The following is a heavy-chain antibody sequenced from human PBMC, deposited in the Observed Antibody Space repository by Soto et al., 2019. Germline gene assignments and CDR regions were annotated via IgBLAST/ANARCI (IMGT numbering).Heavy chain of an antibody. CDR3: AKDRVLRFLEWTFPLNPYFDL. CDR1: GFTFDDYA. CDR2: ISWNSGSI. D-gene: IGHD3-3*01. Sequence: GGSLRLSCAASGFTFDDYAMHWVRQAPGKGLEWVSGISWNSGSIGYADSVKGRFTISRDNAKNTLYLQMNSLRAEDMALYYCAKDRVLRFLEWTFPLNPYFDLWGRGTLVTVSS. V-gene: IGHV3-9*03. J-gene: IGHJ2*01.